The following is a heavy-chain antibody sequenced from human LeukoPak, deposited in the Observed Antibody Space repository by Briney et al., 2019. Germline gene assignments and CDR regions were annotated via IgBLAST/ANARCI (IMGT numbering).Heavy chain of an antibody. Sequence: HPGRSLRLSCAASGFRFSSYGMHWVRQAPGKGLEWVALIAYDGSNKYYGDSVKGRFTISRDNSKNTLYLQMSSPRVEDTAVYHCAKEETAVAGTFPLDYWGQGTLVTVSS. D-gene: IGHD6-19*01. CDR1: GFRFSSYG. V-gene: IGHV3-30*18. J-gene: IGHJ4*02. CDR3: AKEETAVAGTFPLDY. CDR2: IAYDGSNK.